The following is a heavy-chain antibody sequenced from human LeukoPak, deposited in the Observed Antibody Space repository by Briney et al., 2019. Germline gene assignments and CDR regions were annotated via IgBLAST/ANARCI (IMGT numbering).Heavy chain of an antibody. V-gene: IGHV3-30-3*01. D-gene: IGHD4-17*01. CDR1: GFTFSSYA. Sequence: GGSLRLSCAASGFTFSSYAMRWVRQAPGKGLEWVAVISYDGSNKYYADSVKGRFTISRDNSKNTLYLQTNSLRAEDTAVYHCGRGNGDYGGVDYWGQGTLVTVSS. CDR2: ISYDGSNK. J-gene: IGHJ4*02. CDR3: GRGNGDYGGVDY.